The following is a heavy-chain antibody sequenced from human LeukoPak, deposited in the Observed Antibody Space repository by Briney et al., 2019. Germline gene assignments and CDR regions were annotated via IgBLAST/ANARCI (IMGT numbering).Heavy chain of an antibody. J-gene: IGHJ6*03. V-gene: IGHV3-30*02. CDR3: ATSGGFVLPNAITGNWYMDV. CDR1: GFTFSSYG. Sequence: GGSLRLSCAASGFTFSSYGMHWVRQAPGKGLEWVAFIRYDGTYKFYSDSVKGRFTISRDNAQNSLFLQMNSLRAEDTAVYFCATSGGFVLPNAITGNWYMDVWGRGTTITVSS. D-gene: IGHD2-2*01. CDR2: IRYDGTYK.